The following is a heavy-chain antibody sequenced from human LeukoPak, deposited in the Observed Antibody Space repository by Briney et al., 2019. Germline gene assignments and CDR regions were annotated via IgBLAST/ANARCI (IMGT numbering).Heavy chain of an antibody. V-gene: IGHV4-34*01. J-gene: IGHJ6*02. CDR3: ARGRGRGRYSGYDKANYYYGMDV. Sequence: PSETLSLTCAVYGGSFSGYYWSWIRQPPGKGLEGIGEINHSGSTNYNPSLKSRVTISVDTSKNQFSLKLSSVTAADTAVYYCARGRGRGRYSGYDKANYYYGMDVWGQGTTVTVSS. CDR1: GGSFSGYY. CDR2: INHSGST. D-gene: IGHD5-12*01.